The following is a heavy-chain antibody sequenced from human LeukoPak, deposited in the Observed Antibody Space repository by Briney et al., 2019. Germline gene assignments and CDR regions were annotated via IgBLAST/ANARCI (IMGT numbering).Heavy chain of an antibody. CDR1: GFTFSAYY. V-gene: IGHV3-30*18. CDR2: VSNDGGIK. Sequence: GGSLTLSCAASGFTFSAYYMHWVRQAPGKGLEWVALVSNDGGIKYYGASVRGRFTISRDNPENTLYLQMNSLRADDTAVYYCAKGGEQKTFRCGMDSWGQGTLVTVSS. CDR3: AKGGEQKTFRCGMDS. D-gene: IGHD1/OR15-1a*01. J-gene: IGHJ4*02.